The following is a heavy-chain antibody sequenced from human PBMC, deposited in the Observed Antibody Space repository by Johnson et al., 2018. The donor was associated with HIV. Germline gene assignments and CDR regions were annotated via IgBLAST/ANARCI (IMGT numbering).Heavy chain of an antibody. CDR3: ARGVPPSRWELKGDSFDI. V-gene: IGHV3-30*14. D-gene: IGHD1-26*01. CDR2: ISYDGRDK. Sequence: QVQLVESGGGLVQPGGSLRLSCAASGFTVSSNYMSWVRQAPGKGLEWVAVISYDGRDKYYADSVKARFTISRENAKNSLYLQMNSLRAEDTAVYYWARGVPPSRWELKGDSFDIWGQGTMVTVSS. J-gene: IGHJ3*02. CDR1: GFTVSSNY.